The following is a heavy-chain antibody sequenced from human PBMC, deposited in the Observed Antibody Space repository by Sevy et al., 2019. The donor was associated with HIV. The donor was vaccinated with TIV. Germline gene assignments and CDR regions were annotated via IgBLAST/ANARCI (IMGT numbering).Heavy chain of an antibody. CDR1: GFVFSSYA. CDR3: ARPRFLEWLSSAAFDI. CDR2: IAYDGSNK. Sequence: GGSLRLSCTASGFVFSSYAMHWVRQAPGKGLEWVAFIAYDGSNKNYADSVKGRFTLSRDNSKNTLYLQMNSLGAEDTAVYYRARPRFLEWLSSAAFDIWGQGTMVTVSS. D-gene: IGHD3-3*01. V-gene: IGHV3-30*04. J-gene: IGHJ3*02.